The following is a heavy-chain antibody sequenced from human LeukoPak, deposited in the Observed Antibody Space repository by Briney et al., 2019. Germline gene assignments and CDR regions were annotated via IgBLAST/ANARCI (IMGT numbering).Heavy chain of an antibody. J-gene: IGHJ4*02. CDR1: GFTFTDYW. V-gene: IGHV3-7*01. CDR2: INQDGSKK. CDR3: ARGQTLTF. Sequence: GGSLRLSCTTSGFTFTDYWMTWVRQAPGKGLKWLANINQDGSKKFYVDYVKGRFTISRDNAKNALDLQMNSLRAEYTGVYFCARGQTLTFWGQGTLVTASS.